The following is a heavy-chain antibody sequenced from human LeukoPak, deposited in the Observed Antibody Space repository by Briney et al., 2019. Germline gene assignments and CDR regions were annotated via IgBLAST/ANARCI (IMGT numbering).Heavy chain of an antibody. CDR2: IYYSGST. Sequence: SETLSLTCTVSGGSISSGGYYWSWVRQHPGKGLEWIGYIYYSGSTYYNPSLKSRVTISVDTSKNQFSLKLSSVTAADTAVYYCARGAPYDFWSGYYYYYGMDVWGQGTTVTVSS. CDR1: GGSISSGGYY. D-gene: IGHD3-3*01. CDR3: ARGAPYDFWSGYYYYYGMDV. V-gene: IGHV4-31*03. J-gene: IGHJ6*02.